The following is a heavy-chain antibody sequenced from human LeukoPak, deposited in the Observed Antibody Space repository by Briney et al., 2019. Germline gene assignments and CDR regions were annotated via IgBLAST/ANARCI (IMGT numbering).Heavy chain of an antibody. J-gene: IGHJ4*02. D-gene: IGHD3-22*01. Sequence: ASVKVSCKASGYTFTGYYMHWVRQAPGQGLEWMGIINPSGGSTSYAQKFQGRVTMTRDTSTSTVYMELSSLRSEDTAVYYCARGLRFTGYDSSGYIPNFDYWGQGTLVTVSS. CDR2: INPSGGST. CDR1: GYTFTGYY. V-gene: IGHV1-46*01. CDR3: ARGLRFTGYDSSGYIPNFDY.